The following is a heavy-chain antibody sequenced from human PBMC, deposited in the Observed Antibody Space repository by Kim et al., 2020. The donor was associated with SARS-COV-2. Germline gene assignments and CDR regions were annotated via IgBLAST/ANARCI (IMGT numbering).Heavy chain of an antibody. J-gene: IGHJ4*02. V-gene: IGHV4-59*01. Sequence: STNYNPSPMSRVTISVDTSQNRFSLKLSSVTAADTALYYCARDRTAARLGYWGQGILVTISS. CDR3: ARDRTAARLGY. D-gene: IGHD6-6*01. CDR2: ST.